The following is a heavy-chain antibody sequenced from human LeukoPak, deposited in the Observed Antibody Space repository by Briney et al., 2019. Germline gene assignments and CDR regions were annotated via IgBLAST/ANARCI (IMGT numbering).Heavy chain of an antibody. J-gene: IGHJ5*02. CDR3: ASIPAVAATSSWFDP. D-gene: IGHD6-19*01. Sequence: GESLKISCKGSGYNFTSYWIGWVRQMPGKGLEWMGIIYPGDSDTRYSPSFQGQVTISADKSISTAYLQWSSLKASDTAMYYCASIPAVAATSSWFDPWGQGTLVTVSS. V-gene: IGHV5-51*01. CDR1: GYNFTSYW. CDR2: IYPGDSDT.